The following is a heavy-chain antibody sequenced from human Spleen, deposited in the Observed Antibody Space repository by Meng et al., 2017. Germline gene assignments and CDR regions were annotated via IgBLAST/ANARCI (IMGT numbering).Heavy chain of an antibody. CDR2: IYHSGST. CDR1: GGSISSSNW. D-gene: IGHD3-22*01. CDR3: ARGYITMIVVVIVGRLDY. Sequence: QVQLQESGPGLVKPSGTLSLTCAVSGGSISSSNWWSWVRQPPGKGLEWIGEIYHSGSTNYNPSLKSRVTISVDKSKNQFSLKMSSVSAADTAVYYCARGYITMIVVVIVGRLDYWGQGTLVTVSS. J-gene: IGHJ4*02. V-gene: IGHV4-4*02.